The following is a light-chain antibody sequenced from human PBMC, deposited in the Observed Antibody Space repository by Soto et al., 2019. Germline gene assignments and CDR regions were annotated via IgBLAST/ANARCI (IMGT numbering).Light chain of an antibody. CDR1: QSVSSY. J-gene: IGKJ4*01. CDR2: DAS. CDR3: QQRRDWPLT. V-gene: IGKV3-11*01. Sequence: EIVLTQSPATLSLSPGERATLSCMASQSVSSYLAWYQHKPGQAPRLLIHDASNRATGISARFSGGGSGTDFTLTISSLEPEEFAVYYCQQRRDWPLTFGGGTKLEIK.